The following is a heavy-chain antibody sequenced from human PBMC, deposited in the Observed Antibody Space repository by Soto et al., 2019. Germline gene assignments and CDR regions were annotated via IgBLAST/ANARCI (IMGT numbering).Heavy chain of an antibody. J-gene: IGHJ6*01. V-gene: IGHV4-34*01. Sequence: SSETLSLTCAVYGGSFSGYYWSWIRQPPGKGLEWVGEINHSGSTNYNPSLKSRVTISVDTSKNQFSLKLSSVTAADTAVYYCARGVGYYYGMDVWGQGTTVTVSS. CDR2: INHSGST. CDR1: GGSFSGYY. CDR3: ARGVGYYYGMDV.